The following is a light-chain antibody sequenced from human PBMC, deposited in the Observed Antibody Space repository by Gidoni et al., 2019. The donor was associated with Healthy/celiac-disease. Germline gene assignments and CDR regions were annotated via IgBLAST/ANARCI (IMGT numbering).Light chain of an antibody. J-gene: IGKJ2*01. CDR1: QSSSSY. CDR3: QQSYSTLGA. V-gene: IGKV1-39*01. Sequence: DIQMTQSPSSLSASVGDRVTITCRASQSSSSYLNWYQQKPGKAPKLLIYAASSLQSGVPSRLSGSGSGTDFTLTISSLPPEDFATYYCQQSYSTLGAFGQGTKLEIK. CDR2: AAS.